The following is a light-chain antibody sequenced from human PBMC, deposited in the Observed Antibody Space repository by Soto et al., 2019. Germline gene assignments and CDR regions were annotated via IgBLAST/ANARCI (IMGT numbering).Light chain of an antibody. CDR3: QKYNSAPWT. J-gene: IGKJ1*01. Sequence: MQINQSPSSLSASVGARVTNTCRTSQGSSNYLAWYQQKPGKVPKLLIYAASTLPSGVPARFSGSGSGTDFTLTISSLEPEDVATYYCQKYNSAPWTFGQGTKVDIK. CDR1: QGSSNY. CDR2: AAS. V-gene: IGKV1-27*01.